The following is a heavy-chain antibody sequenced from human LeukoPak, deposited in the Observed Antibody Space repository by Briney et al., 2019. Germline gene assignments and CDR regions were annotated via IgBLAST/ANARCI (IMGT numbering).Heavy chain of an antibody. Sequence: GTSLRLSCAASGFTFSSYGMHWVRQAPGKGLEWVAVIWYDGSNKYYADSVKGRFTISRDNSKNTLYLQMNSLRAENTAVYYCARDDYSSSSVYWGQGTLVTVSS. CDR2: IWYDGSNK. V-gene: IGHV3-33*01. J-gene: IGHJ4*02. CDR1: GFTFSSYG. D-gene: IGHD6-6*01. CDR3: ARDDYSSSSVY.